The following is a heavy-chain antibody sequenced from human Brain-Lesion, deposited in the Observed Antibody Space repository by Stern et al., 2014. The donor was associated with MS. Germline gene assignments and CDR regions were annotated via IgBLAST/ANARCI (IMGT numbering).Heavy chain of an antibody. CDR2: INPNTGGT. CDR3: ARDQRGITIFGVVTDYYYLGMDV. CDR1: GYIFTGYY. V-gene: IGHV1-2*02. D-gene: IGHD3-3*01. Sequence: QVQLVQSGAEVKKPGASVKVSCKTSGYIFTGYYIHWVRQAPGQGLEWMAWINPNTGGTKDAQKFQGRVTMSRDTSIRPAYVELSSLTSDDTAVYYCARDQRGITIFGVVTDYYYLGMDVWGQGTTVTVSS. J-gene: IGHJ6*02.